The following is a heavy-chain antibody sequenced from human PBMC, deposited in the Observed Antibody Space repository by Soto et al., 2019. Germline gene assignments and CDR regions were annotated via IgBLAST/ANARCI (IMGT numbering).Heavy chain of an antibody. CDR2: IYYSGST. CDR3: GRDKSFYCSGGSCYSYAWFDP. J-gene: IGHJ5*02. D-gene: IGHD2-15*01. Sequence: SETLSLTCTVSGGSISSYYWSWIRQPPGKGLEWIGYIYYSGSTNYNPSLKSRVTISVDTSKNQFSLKLSSVTAADTAVYYCGRDKSFYCSGGSCYSYAWFDPWGQGTLVTVSS. V-gene: IGHV4-59*01. CDR1: GGSISSYY.